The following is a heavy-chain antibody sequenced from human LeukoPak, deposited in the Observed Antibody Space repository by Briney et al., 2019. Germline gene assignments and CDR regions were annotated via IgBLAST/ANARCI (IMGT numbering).Heavy chain of an antibody. D-gene: IGHD3-10*01. CDR3: AKDHGSGSYPSPFDY. Sequence: GGSLRLSCAASGFTFSSYAMSWVRQAPGKGLEWVSAISGSGGSTYYADSVKGRFTISRDNSKNTLYLQMNSLRAEDTAVYYCAKDHGSGSYPSPFDYWGQGTLVTVSS. CDR1: GFTFSSYA. CDR2: ISGSGGST. V-gene: IGHV3-23*01. J-gene: IGHJ4*02.